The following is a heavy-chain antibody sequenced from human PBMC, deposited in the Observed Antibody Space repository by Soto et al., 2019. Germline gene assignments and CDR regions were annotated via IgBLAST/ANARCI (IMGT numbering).Heavy chain of an antibody. D-gene: IGHD3-10*01. CDR1: GGSFSGYY. CDR2: INHSGST. Sequence: PSETLSLTCAVYGGSFSGYYWSWIRQPPGKGLEWIGEINHSGSTNYNPSLKSRVTISVDTSKNQFSLKLSSVTAADTAVYYCARPMVRGVRKYNWFDPWGQGTLVTVSS. J-gene: IGHJ5*02. V-gene: IGHV4-34*01. CDR3: ARPMVRGVRKYNWFDP.